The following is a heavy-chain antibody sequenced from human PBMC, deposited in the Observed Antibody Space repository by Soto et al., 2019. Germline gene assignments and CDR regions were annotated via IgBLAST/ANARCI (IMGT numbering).Heavy chain of an antibody. CDR3: AKDKKYCSGGSRYSPMDV. J-gene: IGHJ6*03. Sequence: GGSLRLSCAASGFTFSSYAMSWVRQAPGKGLEWVSAISGSGGSTYYADSVKGRFTISRDNSKNTLYLQMNSLRAEDTAVYYCAKDKKYCSGGSRYSPMDVWGKGTTVTVSS. CDR2: ISGSGGST. D-gene: IGHD2-15*01. V-gene: IGHV3-23*01. CDR1: GFTFSSYA.